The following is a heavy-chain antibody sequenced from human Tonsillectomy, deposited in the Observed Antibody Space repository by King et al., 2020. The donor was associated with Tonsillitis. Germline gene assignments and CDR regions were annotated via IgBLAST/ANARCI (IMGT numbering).Heavy chain of an antibody. J-gene: IGHJ2*01. CDR1: GGSISSYY. CDR2: IYYSRST. D-gene: IGHD3-22*01. Sequence: QLQESGPGLVKPSETLSLTCTVSGGSISSYYWSWIRQPPGKGLEWIGYIYYSRSTNYNPSLKSRVTISVDTSKNQFSLKLSSVTAADTAVYYCARATFSNYYDSSGYYRPWYFDLWGRGTLVTVSS. CDR3: ARATFSNYYDSSGYYRPWYFDL. V-gene: IGHV4-59*01.